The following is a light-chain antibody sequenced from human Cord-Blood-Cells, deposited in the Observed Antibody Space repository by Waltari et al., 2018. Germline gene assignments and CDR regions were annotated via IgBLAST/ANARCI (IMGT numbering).Light chain of an antibody. CDR3: QQYNNWPPYT. CDR2: GAS. CDR1: QSVSSN. V-gene: IGKV3-15*01. J-gene: IGKJ2*01. Sequence: DIVMTQSPATLSVSPGERATLSCRASQSVSSNLACYQQKPGQAPRLLIYGASTRATGIPARFSGSVSGTEFTLTISSLQSEDFAVYYCQQYNNWPPYTFGQGTKLEIK.